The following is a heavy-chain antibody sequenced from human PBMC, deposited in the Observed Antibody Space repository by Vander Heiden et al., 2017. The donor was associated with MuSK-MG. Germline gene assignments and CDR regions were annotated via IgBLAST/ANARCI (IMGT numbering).Heavy chain of an antibody. J-gene: IGHJ3*02. CDR1: GGSISRSSHY. D-gene: IGHD1-26*01. Sequence: QLQLQESGPGLVKPSETLSLTCIVSGGSISRSSHYWGWIRQPPGKGLEWIGSIYYRGSTYNNPSLESGVTISVDTSKNQFSLKLTSVTAADTAVYYCARQWELIAFDIWGQGTMVTVSS. V-gene: IGHV4-39*01. CDR2: IYYRGST. CDR3: ARQWELIAFDI.